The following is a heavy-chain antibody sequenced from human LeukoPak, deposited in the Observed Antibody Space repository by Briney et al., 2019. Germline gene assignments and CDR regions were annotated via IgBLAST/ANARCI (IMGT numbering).Heavy chain of an antibody. D-gene: IGHD6-19*01. V-gene: IGHV4-39*02. CDR2: IYYTGNT. J-gene: IGHJ4*02. CDR1: GDSISTSKSY. Sequence: SETLSLTCTVSGDSISTSKSYWGWIHQPPLKGLEWVGSIYYTGNTYYNASLKSRVTISVDTSKNQFSLSLTSVTAAGTAVYYCARDKGIAVAYDYWGQGTLVTVSS. CDR3: ARDKGIAVAYDY.